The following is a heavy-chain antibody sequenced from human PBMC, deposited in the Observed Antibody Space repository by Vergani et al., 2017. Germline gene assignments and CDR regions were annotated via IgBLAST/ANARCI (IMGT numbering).Heavy chain of an antibody. CDR3: ARVRTLYDSSGFLDY. D-gene: IGHD3-22*01. CDR2: IYYSGST. CDR1: GGSISSSSYY. Sequence: QLQLQESGPGLVKPSETLSLTCTVSGGSISSSSYYWGWIRQPPGKGLEWIGSIYYSGSTYYNPSLKSRVTISVDTSKNQFSLKLSSVTAADTAVYYCARVRTLYDSSGFLDYWGQGTLVTVSS. V-gene: IGHV4-39*07. J-gene: IGHJ4*02.